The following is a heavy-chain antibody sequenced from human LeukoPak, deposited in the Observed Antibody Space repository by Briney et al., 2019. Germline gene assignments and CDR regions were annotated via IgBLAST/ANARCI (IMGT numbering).Heavy chain of an antibody. CDR1: GFIFDDYA. Sequence: GGSLRLSCAASGFIFDDYAMHWVRQAPGKGLEWVSLITGDGAGTYYEDSVRGRFTISRDDSKNSLYLIMNSLRTEDTALYYCTKGRVATVGGAKYAMDVWGQGTTVTVSS. CDR3: TKGRVATVGGAKYAMDV. J-gene: IGHJ6*02. V-gene: IGHV3-43*02. CDR2: ITGDGAGT. D-gene: IGHD5-12*01.